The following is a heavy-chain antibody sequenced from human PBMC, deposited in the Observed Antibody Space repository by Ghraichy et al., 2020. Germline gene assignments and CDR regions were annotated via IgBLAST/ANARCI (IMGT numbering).Heavy chain of an antibody. Sequence: GGSLRLSCAASGFTLSSYAMSWVRQAPGRGLEWVSAISVGGGTKYYADSVRGRFTISRDTSKNTLYLQMDSLRVEDTAVYYCARSQYCSSSSCYKWAFDYWGQGTLVAVSS. D-gene: IGHD2-2*02. J-gene: IGHJ4*02. V-gene: IGHV3-23*01. CDR3: ARSQYCSSSSCYKWAFDY. CDR1: GFTLSSYA. CDR2: ISVGGGTK.